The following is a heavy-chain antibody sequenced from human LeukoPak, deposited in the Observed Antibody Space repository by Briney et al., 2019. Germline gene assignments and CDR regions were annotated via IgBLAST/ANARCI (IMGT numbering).Heavy chain of an antibody. D-gene: IGHD2-15*01. J-gene: IGHJ3*02. Sequence: GGSLRLSCAASGFTVSTNYMSWVRQAPGKGLEWVSVLYSGGRTDYADSVKGRFTISRDNSKSTLYLQMNSLRVEDTAVYYCARDSQYCSSGSCPPGASDIWGQGTMVTVSS. V-gene: IGHV3-53*01. CDR3: ARDSQYCSSGSCPPGASDI. CDR2: LYSGGRT. CDR1: GFTVSTNY.